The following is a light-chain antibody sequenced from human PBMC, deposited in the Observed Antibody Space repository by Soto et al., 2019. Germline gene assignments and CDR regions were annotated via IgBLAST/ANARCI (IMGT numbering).Light chain of an antibody. CDR3: ERRSHWPC. V-gene: IGKV3-11*01. J-gene: IGKJ4*01. Sequence: ERATLSCRSRQSVTNSFLAWYHQNPGQAPRLLIYDASNRATSIPARFSGSGSGTDFTLTISSLEPEDFAVYFSERRSHWPCFGG. CDR1: QSVTNS. CDR2: DAS.